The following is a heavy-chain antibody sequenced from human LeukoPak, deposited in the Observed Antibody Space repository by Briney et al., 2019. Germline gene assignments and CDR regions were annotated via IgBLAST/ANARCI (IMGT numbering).Heavy chain of an antibody. CDR2: ISSSGSTI. CDR3: ARDSGIAVAALSHFDY. Sequence: GGSLRLSCAASGFTFSDYYMSWIRQAPGKGLEWVSYISSSGSTIYYADSVKGRFTISRDNAKNSLYLQMNSLRAEDTAVYYCARDSGIAVAALSHFDYWGQGTLVTVSS. D-gene: IGHD6-19*01. V-gene: IGHV3-11*04. CDR1: GFTFSDYY. J-gene: IGHJ4*02.